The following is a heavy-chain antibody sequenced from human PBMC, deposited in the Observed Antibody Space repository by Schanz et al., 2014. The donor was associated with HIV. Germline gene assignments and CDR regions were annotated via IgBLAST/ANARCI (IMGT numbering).Heavy chain of an antibody. Sequence: QVQLVESGGGVVQPGRSLRLSCAASGFTFSSYGIHWVRQAPGKGLEWVAVISYDGSNKYYTDSVKGRFTISRDNSKNTLYLQMNSLRAEDTALYYCAREGESSGRAGLFELWGQGAMVTVSS. CDR3: AREGESSGRAGLFEL. CDR2: ISYDGSNK. J-gene: IGHJ3*01. CDR1: GFTFSSYG. V-gene: IGHV3-30*03. D-gene: IGHD6-19*01.